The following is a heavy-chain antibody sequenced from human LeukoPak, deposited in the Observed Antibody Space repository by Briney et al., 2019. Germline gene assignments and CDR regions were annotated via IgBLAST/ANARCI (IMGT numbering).Heavy chain of an antibody. V-gene: IGHV3-33*01. J-gene: IGHJ4*02. D-gene: IGHD3-10*01. CDR1: GFTFSVYG. CDR2: IWNDGSNK. CDR3: ARASGPFDY. Sequence: GGSLRLSCAASGFTFSVYGMHWVRQAPGKGLEWVGVIWNDGSNKYYAGSVKGRFTISRDNSKNTLYLQMNSLRAEDTAVYSCARASGPFDYWGQGTLVTVSS.